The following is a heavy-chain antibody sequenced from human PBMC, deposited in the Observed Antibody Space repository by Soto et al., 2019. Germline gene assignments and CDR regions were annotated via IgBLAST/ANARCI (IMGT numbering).Heavy chain of an antibody. Sequence: GSLRLSCAASGFTFSSYAMSWVRQAPGKGLEWVSAISGSGGSTYYADSVKGRFTISRDNSKNTLYLQMNSLRAEDTAVYYCAKDSRYSSGWPHDYWGQGTLVTVSS. CDR2: ISGSGGST. D-gene: IGHD6-19*01. V-gene: IGHV3-23*01. CDR3: AKDSRYSSGWPHDY. J-gene: IGHJ4*02. CDR1: GFTFSSYA.